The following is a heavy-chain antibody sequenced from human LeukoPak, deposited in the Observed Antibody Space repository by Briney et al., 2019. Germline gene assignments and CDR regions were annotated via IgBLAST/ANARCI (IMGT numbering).Heavy chain of an antibody. D-gene: IGHD6-13*01. V-gene: IGHV3-48*03. J-gene: IGHJ6*03. Sequence: GGSLRLSCAASGFTFSSYEMNWVRQAPGKGLEWVSYISSSGSTIYYADSVKGRFTISRDNAKNSLYLQMNSLRAEDTAVYYCARSPIAYYHYYMDVWGKGTTVTISS. CDR2: ISSSGSTI. CDR3: ARSPIAYYHYYMDV. CDR1: GFTFSSYE.